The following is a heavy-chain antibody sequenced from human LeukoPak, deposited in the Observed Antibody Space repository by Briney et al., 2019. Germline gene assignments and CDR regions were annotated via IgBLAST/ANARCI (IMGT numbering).Heavy chain of an antibody. CDR1: GGSISSSNW. CDR3: ARSKYSSSWYGDDN. Sequence: SGTLSLTCAVSGGSISSSNWWSWVRQPPGKGLEWIGEIYHSGSTNYNPSLKSRVTISVDKSKNQFSLKLSSVTAADTAVYYCARSKYSSSWYGDDNWGQGTLVTVSS. V-gene: IGHV4-4*02. J-gene: IGHJ4*02. CDR2: IYHSGST. D-gene: IGHD6-13*01.